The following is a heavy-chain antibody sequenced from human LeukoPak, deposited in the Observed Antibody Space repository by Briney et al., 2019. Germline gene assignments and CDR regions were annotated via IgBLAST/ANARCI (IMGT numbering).Heavy chain of an antibody. J-gene: IGHJ6*03. CDR3: AREFPFDSSGWYYYYYMDV. D-gene: IGHD6-19*01. CDR2: INHSGST. CDR1: GGSFSGYY. V-gene: IGHV4-34*01. Sequence: SETLSLTCAVYGGSFSGYYWSWIRQPPGKGLEWIGEINHSGSTNYNPSLKSRVTISVDTSKNQFSLKLSSVTAADTAVYYCAREFPFDSSGWYYYYYMDVWGKGTTDTVSS.